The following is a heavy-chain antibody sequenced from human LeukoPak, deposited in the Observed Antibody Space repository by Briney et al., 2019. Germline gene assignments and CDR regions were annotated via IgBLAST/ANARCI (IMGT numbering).Heavy chain of an antibody. J-gene: IGHJ4*02. CDR2: FYFGGSN. CDR3: ASSHSATWYDD. V-gene: IGHV4-39*07. Sequence: SQTLSPTFTVSGGSISSGDYYWSWLRQPPGKGLEWIGSFYFGGSNYYSPSLRSRVIISLDTSKNQCSLALNFVTAADTAMYYCASSHSATWYDDWGQGALVTVS. CDR1: GGSISSGDYY. D-gene: IGHD6-13*01.